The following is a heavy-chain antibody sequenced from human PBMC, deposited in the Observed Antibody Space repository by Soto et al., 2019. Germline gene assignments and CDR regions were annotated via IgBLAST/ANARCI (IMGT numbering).Heavy chain of an antibody. CDR1: GFNFSGSV. V-gene: IGHV3-73*01. D-gene: IGHD2-15*01. Sequence: GGSLRLSCAASGFNFSGSVIHWVRQACGQGLEWVGRIRSKANNYATGYAASVEGRFTISRDDSKNTAYLQMNSLKSEDTAVYYCSRLVVWGQGSLVTVSS. CDR3: SRLVV. J-gene: IGHJ4*02. CDR2: IRSKANNYAT.